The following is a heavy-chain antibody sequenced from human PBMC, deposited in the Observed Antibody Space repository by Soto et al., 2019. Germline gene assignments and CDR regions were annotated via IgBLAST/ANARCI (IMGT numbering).Heavy chain of an antibody. V-gene: IGHV1-24*01. D-gene: IGHD2-2*02. CDR1: GYTLTELS. CDR3: ATPRAAYTVDTNKHFDY. J-gene: IGHJ4*02. CDR2: FDPEDGET. Sequence: ASVKVSCKVSGYTLTELSMHWVRQAPGKGLEWMGGFDPEDGETIYAQKFQGRVTMTEDTSTDTAYMELSSLRSEDTAVYYCATPRAAYTVDTNKHFDYWGQGTLVTVSS.